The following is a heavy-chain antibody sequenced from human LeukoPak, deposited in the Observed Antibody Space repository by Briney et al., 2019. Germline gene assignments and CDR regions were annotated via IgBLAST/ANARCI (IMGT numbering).Heavy chain of an antibody. V-gene: IGHV4-59*01. J-gene: IGHJ4*02. CDR2: IYYSGST. D-gene: IGHD6-13*01. Sequence: SETLSLTCTVSGGSISSYYWSWIRQPPGKGLEWIGYIYYSGSTNYNPSLKSRVTISVDTSKNQFSPKLSSVTAADTAVYYCARGAEAAGIDYWGQGTLVTVSS. CDR3: ARGAEAAGIDY. CDR1: GGSISSYY.